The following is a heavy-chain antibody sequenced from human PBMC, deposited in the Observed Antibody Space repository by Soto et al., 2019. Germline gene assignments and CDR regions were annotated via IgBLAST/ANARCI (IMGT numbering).Heavy chain of an antibody. V-gene: IGHV3-48*02. D-gene: IGHD3-3*01. CDR3: AREYDFWSGPLDD. CDR1: GFTFSSYS. J-gene: IGHJ4*02. CDR2: ISSSSSTI. Sequence: VESLRLSCAASGFTFSSYSMNWVRQAPGKGLEWVSYISSSSSTIYYADSVKGRFTISRDNAKNSLYLQMNSLRDEDTAVYYCAREYDFWSGPLDDWGQGTLVTVSS.